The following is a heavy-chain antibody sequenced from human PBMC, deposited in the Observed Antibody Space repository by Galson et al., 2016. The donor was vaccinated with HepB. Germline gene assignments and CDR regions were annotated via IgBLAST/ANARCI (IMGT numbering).Heavy chain of an antibody. Sequence: SLRLSCAAAGFTFSDYGLNWVRQAPGKGLEWVSYISGSSRAMYYADSVKGRFTISRDNAKNSLYLHMNSLRDEDTAVYYCARKGTYCSGTNCFDVFDIWGQGTMVAVSS. J-gene: IGHJ3*02. CDR3: ARKGTYCSGTNCFDVFDI. CDR2: ISGSSRAM. CDR1: GFTFSDYG. V-gene: IGHV3-48*02. D-gene: IGHD2-2*01.